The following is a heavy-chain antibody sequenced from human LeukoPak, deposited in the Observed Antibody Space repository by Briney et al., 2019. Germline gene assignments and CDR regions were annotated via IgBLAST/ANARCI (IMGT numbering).Heavy chain of an antibody. J-gene: IGHJ4*02. CDR3: ARGCSGGSCRALDY. CDR1: GGSFSGYY. D-gene: IGHD2-15*01. V-gene: IGHV4-34*01. Sequence: SETLSLTCAVYGGSFSGYYWSWIRQPPGKGLEWIGEINHSGSTNYNPSLKSRVTISVDTSKNQFSLKLSSVTAADTAVYYCARGCSGGSCRALDYWGQGTLVTVSS. CDR2: INHSGST.